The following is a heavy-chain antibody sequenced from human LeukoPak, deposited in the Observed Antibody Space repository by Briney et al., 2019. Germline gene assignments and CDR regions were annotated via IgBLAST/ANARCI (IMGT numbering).Heavy chain of an antibody. CDR2: ISAYNGNT. J-gene: IGHJ4*02. CDR3: ARPLDTASGYYFDY. CDR1: GETFTSFG. D-gene: IGHD5-18*01. V-gene: IGHV1-18*01. Sequence: ASVKVSCKASGETFTSFGISCVRQAPGQGLEWMGWISAYNGNTNYAQKLQGRVTMTTDTSTSTAYMELRSLRSDDTAVYYCARPLDTASGYYFDYWGQGTLVTVSS.